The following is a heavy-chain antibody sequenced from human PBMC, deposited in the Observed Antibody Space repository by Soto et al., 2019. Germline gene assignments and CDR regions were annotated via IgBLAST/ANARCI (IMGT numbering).Heavy chain of an antibody. J-gene: IGHJ6*02. CDR1: GYTFISHG. CDR3: ARVSSSIVVVPDYGMDV. CDR2: ISGKNGNT. V-gene: IGHV1-18*04. D-gene: IGHD2-15*01. Sequence: QVPLVQSGVEVKKPGASVKVSRKASGYTFISHGISWVRQAPGQGLEWMGWISGKNGNTNYAQKLQGRVTLTTDTSTRTADMELRSLRSDDPAVYYCARVSSSIVVVPDYGMDVWGQGTTVTVSS.